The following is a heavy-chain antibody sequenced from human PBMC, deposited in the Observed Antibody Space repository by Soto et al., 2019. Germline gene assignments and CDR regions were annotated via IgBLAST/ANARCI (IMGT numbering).Heavy chain of an antibody. CDR2: IIPIFGTA. CDR3: ASPYPGTFYYYGMDV. J-gene: IGHJ6*02. V-gene: IGHV1-69*13. D-gene: IGHD1-7*01. CDR1: GGTFSSYA. Sequence: SVKVSCKASGGTFSSYAISWARQAPGQGLEWMGGIIPIFGTANYAQKFQGRVTITADESTSTAYMELSSPRSEDTAVYYCASPYPGTFYYYGMDVWGQGTTVTVSS.